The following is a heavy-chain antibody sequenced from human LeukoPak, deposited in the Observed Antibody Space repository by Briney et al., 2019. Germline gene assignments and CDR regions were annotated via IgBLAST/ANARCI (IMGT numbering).Heavy chain of an antibody. J-gene: IGHJ4*02. CDR3: ARVDFWSGFDY. CDR1: GGSINNRY. CDR2: IFYTGST. Sequence: SETLSLTCSVYGGSINNRYWSWIRQPPGKGLEWVGYIFYTGSTNYNPSLKSRVAISVDTSKNQFSLGLNSVTAADTAVYYCARVDFWSGFDYWGLGTLVTVSS. D-gene: IGHD3-3*01. V-gene: IGHV4-59*11.